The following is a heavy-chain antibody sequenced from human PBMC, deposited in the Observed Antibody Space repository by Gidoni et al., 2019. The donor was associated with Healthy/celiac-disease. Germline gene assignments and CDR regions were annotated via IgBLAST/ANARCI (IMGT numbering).Heavy chain of an antibody. J-gene: IGHJ6*02. Sequence: QMQLVQSGAEVKKTGSSVKVSCKASGYTFTYRYLHWVRQAPGQALEWMGWITPFNGNTNYAQKFQDRVTITRDRSMSTAYMELSSLRSEDTAMYYCASEEWRQLPGDLRYYGMDVWGQGTTVTVSS. CDR2: ITPFNGNT. CDR1: GYTFTYRY. D-gene: IGHD2-15*01. CDR3: ASEEWRQLPGDLRYYGMDV. V-gene: IGHV1-45*02.